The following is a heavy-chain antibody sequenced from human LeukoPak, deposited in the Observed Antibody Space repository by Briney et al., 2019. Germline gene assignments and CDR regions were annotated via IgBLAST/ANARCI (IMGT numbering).Heavy chain of an antibody. V-gene: IGHV4-59*08. CDR1: GGSISSYY. CDR2: IYYSGST. CDR3: ARLSEYGDYGYWYFDL. Sequence: PSETLSLTCTVSGGSISSYYWSWIRQPPGKGLEWIGYIYYSGSTNYNPSLKSRVTISVDTSKNQFSLKLSSVTAADTAVYYCARLSEYGDYGYWYFDLWGRGTLVTVSS. D-gene: IGHD4-17*01. J-gene: IGHJ2*01.